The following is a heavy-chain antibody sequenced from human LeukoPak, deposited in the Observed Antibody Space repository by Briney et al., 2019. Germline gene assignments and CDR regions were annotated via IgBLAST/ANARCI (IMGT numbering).Heavy chain of an antibody. CDR3: SRPRSRSLHGSFDI. Sequence: SETLSLTCTVSGVSISNSCYYWGWLRHPPGKGREWIGSIYYSGSTYYNPSLKSRVTISVDTSKNQISVKLDSVTAADTAVYYCSRPRSRSLHGSFDIWGQGTMVTVSS. CDR1: GVSISNSCYY. J-gene: IGHJ3*02. D-gene: IGHD3-10*01. V-gene: IGHV4-39*01. CDR2: IYYSGST.